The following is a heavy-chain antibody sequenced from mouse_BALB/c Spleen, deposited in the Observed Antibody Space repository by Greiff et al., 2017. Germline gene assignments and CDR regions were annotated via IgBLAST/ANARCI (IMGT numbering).Heavy chain of an antibody. CDR1: GYTFTSYV. CDR3: ARGGYYFYYFDY. CDR2: INPYNDGT. J-gene: IGHJ2*01. Sequence: VHVKQSGPELVKPGASVKMSCKASGYTFTSYVMHWVKQKPGQGLEWIGYINPYNDGTKYNEKFKGKATLTSDKSSSTAYMELSSLTSEDSAVYYCARGGYYFYYFDYWGQGTTLTVSS. V-gene: IGHV1-14*01. D-gene: IGHD2-3*01.